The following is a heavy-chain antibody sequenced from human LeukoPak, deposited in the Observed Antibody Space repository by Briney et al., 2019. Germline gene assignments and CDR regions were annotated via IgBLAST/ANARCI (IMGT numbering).Heavy chain of an antibody. CDR3: AKDLVPAVSGLLDY. Sequence: GGSLRLSCTASGFTFSTYSMNWVRQAPGKGLEWVSAISGSGGSTYYADSVKGRFTISRDNSKNTLYLQMNSLRAEDTAVYYCAKDLVPAVSGLLDYWGQGTLVTASS. CDR1: GFTFSTYS. D-gene: IGHD2-2*01. CDR2: ISGSGGST. V-gene: IGHV3-23*01. J-gene: IGHJ4*02.